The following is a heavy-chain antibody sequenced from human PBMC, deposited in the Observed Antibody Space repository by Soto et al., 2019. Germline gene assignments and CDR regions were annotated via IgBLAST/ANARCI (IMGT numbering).Heavy chain of an antibody. CDR2: ISYDGINR. D-gene: IGHD3-3*01. Sequence: LRLSCAASGFTFSSYGTHWVRQAPGKGLEWVAVISYDGINRYYVDSVKGRFTISRDNSKNTLYLQMNSLRAEDTAVYYCAKEGHYDFWSGYYPPPGYYYGMDVWGQGTTVTVSS. CDR3: AKEGHYDFWSGYYPPPGYYYGMDV. CDR1: GFTFSSYG. V-gene: IGHV3-30*18. J-gene: IGHJ6*02.